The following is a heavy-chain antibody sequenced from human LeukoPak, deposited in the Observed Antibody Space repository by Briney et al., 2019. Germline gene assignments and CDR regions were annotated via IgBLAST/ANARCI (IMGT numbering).Heavy chain of an antibody. CDR1: GFTFSSYG. CDR2: IWYDGSNK. D-gene: IGHD6-19*01. V-gene: IGHV3-33*01. CDR3: ARDSSGWTGGGAFDN. Sequence: GGSLRLSCAASGFTFSSYGMHWVRQAPGKGLEWVAVIWYDGSNKYYADSVKGRFTISRDNSKNTPYLQMNSLRAEDTAVYYCARDSSGWTGGGAFDNWGQGTMVTVSS. J-gene: IGHJ3*02.